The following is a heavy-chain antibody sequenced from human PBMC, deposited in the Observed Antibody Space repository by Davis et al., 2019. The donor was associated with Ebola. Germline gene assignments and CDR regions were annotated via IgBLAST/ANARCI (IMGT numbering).Heavy chain of an antibody. CDR2: IIPIFGTA. CDR3: ARARARRYCSSTSCLIAYYYGMDV. D-gene: IGHD2-2*01. V-gene: IGHV1-69*13. CDR1: GYTFTSYD. Sequence: SVKVSCKASGYTFTSYDINWVRQATGQGLEWLGGIIPIFGTANYAQKFQGRVTITADESTSTAYMELSSLRSEDTAVYYCARARARRYCSSTSCLIAYYYGMDVWGQGTTVTVSS. J-gene: IGHJ6*02.